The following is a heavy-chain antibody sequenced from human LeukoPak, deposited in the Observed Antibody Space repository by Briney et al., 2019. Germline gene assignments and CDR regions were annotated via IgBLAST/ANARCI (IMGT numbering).Heavy chain of an antibody. J-gene: IGHJ4*02. V-gene: IGHV3-23*01. D-gene: IGHD2-2*01. CDR1: GFTFSSYA. CDR3: AKDAIPGARPYYLDY. CDR2: VSGSGGSS. Sequence: GGSLRLSCAASGFTFSSYAMSWVRQAPGKGLEWVSGVSGSGGSSNYADSVKGRFTISRDNSKNTPYMQMNSLRAEDTAVYYCAKDAIPGARPYYLDYWGQGTLVTVSS.